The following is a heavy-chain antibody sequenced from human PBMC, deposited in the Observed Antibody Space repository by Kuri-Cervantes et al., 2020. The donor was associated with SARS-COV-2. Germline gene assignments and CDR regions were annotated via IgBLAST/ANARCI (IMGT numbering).Heavy chain of an antibody. CDR1: GGSFSGYY. Sequence: SETLSLTCAVYGGSFSGYYWSWIRQPPGKGLEWIGEINHSGSTNYNPSLKSRVTISVDTSKNQFSLKLSSVTAADTAVYYCARGRDYYDSSGCPDSEYFQHWGQGTLVTVSS. CDR3: ARGRDYYDSSGCPDSEYFQH. D-gene: IGHD3-22*01. CDR2: INHSGST. J-gene: IGHJ1*01. V-gene: IGHV4-34*01.